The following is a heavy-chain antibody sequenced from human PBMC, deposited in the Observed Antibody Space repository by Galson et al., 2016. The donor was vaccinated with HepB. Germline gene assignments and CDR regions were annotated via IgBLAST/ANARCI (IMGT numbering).Heavy chain of an antibody. CDR3: ARTFVDIYGRRYFDY. Sequence: TLSLTCTVSSDSFTGSSYYWAWIRQPPGKGLEWIGSISYSGNTYYNPSLKSRVTMSVDTSRKHFSLKLISMTAADTAVFYCARTFVDIYGRRYFDYWGQGTLVSVS. CDR1: SDSFTGSSYY. V-gene: IGHV4-39*02. D-gene: IGHD5-18*01. J-gene: IGHJ4*02. CDR2: ISYSGNT.